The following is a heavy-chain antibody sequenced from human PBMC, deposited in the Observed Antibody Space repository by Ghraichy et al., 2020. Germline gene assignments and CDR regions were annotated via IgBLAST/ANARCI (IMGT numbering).Heavy chain of an antibody. CDR1: GFTFSSYG. V-gene: IGHV3-33*08. D-gene: IGHD3-22*01. CDR2: IWYDGSNK. J-gene: IGHJ4*02. Sequence: LSLTCAASGFTFSSYGMHWVRQAPGKGLEWVAVIWYDGSNKYYADSVKGRFTISRDNSKNTLYLLMNSLRAEDTAVYYCARGMDYYDSSGYYSFSGRPDYWGQGTLVTVSS. CDR3: ARGMDYYDSSGYYSFSGRPDY.